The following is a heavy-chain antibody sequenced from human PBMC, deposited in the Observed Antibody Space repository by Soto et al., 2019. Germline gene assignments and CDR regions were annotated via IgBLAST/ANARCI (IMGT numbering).Heavy chain of an antibody. J-gene: IGHJ6*02. CDR2: ISAYNGNT. CDR3: ARDRPILGVVIIGLGGYYYGMDV. V-gene: IGHV1-18*01. CDR1: GYTFTSYG. D-gene: IGHD3-3*01. Sequence: GASVKVSCKASGYTFTSYGISWVRQAPGQGLEWMGWISAYNGNTNYAQKLQGRVTMTTDTSTSTAYMELRSLRSDDTAVYYCARDRPILGVVIIGLGGYYYGMDVWGQGTTVTVSS.